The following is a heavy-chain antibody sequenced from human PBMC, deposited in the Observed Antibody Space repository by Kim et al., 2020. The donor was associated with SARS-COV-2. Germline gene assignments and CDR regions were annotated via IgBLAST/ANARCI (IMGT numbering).Heavy chain of an antibody. Sequence: DSVNGRFPISRDHSNNPLYLQMNSLRAEDTAVYYCAKDGFDFWSGYYDDYWGQGTLVTVSS. D-gene: IGHD3-3*01. CDR3: AKDGFDFWSGYYDDY. J-gene: IGHJ4*02. V-gene: IGHV3-23*01.